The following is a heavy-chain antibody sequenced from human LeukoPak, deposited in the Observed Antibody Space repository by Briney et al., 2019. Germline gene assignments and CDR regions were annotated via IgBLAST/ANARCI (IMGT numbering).Heavy chain of an antibody. CDR3: ARRKRVAAAYDY. CDR1: GGSFSGYY. D-gene: IGHD6-13*01. J-gene: IGHJ4*02. CDR2: INHSGST. Sequence: PSETLSLTCAVYGGSFSGYYWSWIRQPPGKGLEWIGEINHSGSTNYNPSLKSRVTISVDTSKNQFSLKLSSVTAADTAVYYCARRKRVAAAYDYWGQGTLVTVSS. V-gene: IGHV4-34*01.